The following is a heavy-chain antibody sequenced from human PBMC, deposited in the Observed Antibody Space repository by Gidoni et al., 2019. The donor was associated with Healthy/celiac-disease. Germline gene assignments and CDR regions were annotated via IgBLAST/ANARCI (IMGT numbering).Heavy chain of an antibody. J-gene: IGHJ5*02. D-gene: IGHD3-10*01. V-gene: IGHV4-39*01. Sequence: QLQLQESGPGLVKPSETLSLTCTVSGGSISSSSYYWGWIRQPPGKGLEWIGSIYYSGSTYYNPSLKSRVTISVDTSKNQFSLKLSSVTAADTAVYYCARHRSGSGTLNWFDPWGQGTLVTVSS. CDR2: IYYSGST. CDR1: GGSISSSSYY. CDR3: ARHRSGSGTLNWFDP.